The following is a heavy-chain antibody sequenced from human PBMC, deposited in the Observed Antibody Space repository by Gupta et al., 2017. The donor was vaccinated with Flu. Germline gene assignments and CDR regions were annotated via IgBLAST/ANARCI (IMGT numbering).Heavy chain of an antibody. J-gene: IGHJ6*02. CDR1: GFTFSSYA. Sequence: EEQLLDSGRGLVQPGGSVRLPCAVSGFTFSSYAMSWCRQARGKRVEWVSAISGTGDSKYYAVAGRVRLTISRDNSKNTRDLKINRLSVDDLEVYYCAKDLLREVERNYALDVWGQGTRVTVSS. CDR2: ISGTGDSK. D-gene: IGHD1-7*01. V-gene: IGHV3-23*01. CDR3: AKDLLREVERNYALDV.